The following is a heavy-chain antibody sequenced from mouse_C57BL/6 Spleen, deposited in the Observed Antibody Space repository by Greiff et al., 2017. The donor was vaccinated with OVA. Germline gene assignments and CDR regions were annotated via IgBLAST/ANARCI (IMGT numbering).Heavy chain of an antibody. Sequence: EVQLQESGPGLVKPSQSLSLTCSVTGYSITSGYYWNWIRQFPGNKLEWMGYISYDGSNNYNPSLKNRISITRDTSKNQFFLKLNSVTTEDTATYYCAREGYGYDEYFDVWGTGTTVTVSS. D-gene: IGHD2-2*01. V-gene: IGHV3-6*01. CDR2: ISYDGSN. CDR1: GYSITSGYY. CDR3: AREGYGYDEYFDV. J-gene: IGHJ1*03.